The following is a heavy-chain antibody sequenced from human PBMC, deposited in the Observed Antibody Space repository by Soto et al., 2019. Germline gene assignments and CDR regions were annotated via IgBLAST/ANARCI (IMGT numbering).Heavy chain of an antibody. CDR2: IYYDGSNE. J-gene: IGHJ6*01. V-gene: IGHV3-33*01. CDR3: ARWWNDEEWVETMDV. CDR1: GFIFSDYG. Sequence: QVQLVESGGAVVKPGRSLRLACETSGFIFSDYGMHWVRQAPGKGLEWVAVIYYDGSNEHYSDSVRGRFTISRDNSKNILYLQMNSLRAEDTAIYYCARWWNDEEWVETMDVWGQCTTVTVSS. D-gene: IGHD1-1*01.